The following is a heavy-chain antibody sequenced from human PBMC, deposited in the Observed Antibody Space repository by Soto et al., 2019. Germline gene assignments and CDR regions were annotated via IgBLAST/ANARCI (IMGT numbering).Heavy chain of an antibody. V-gene: IGHV3-30-3*01. CDR2: ISYDGSTK. CDR3: ARTTTVAGTPEFDY. CDR1: GFTFSSFS. D-gene: IGHD6-19*01. Sequence: GVSLRLSCAASGFTFSSFSLHWVRQAPGKGLEWLALISYDGSTKYNADSVKGRFTVSRDNSNNTLYLQLSSLRPEDTAVYYCARTTTVAGTPEFDYWGQGTLVTVSS. J-gene: IGHJ4*02.